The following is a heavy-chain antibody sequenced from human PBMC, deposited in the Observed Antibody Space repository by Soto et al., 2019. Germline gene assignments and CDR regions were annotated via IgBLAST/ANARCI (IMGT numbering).Heavy chain of an antibody. V-gene: IGHV4-30-4*01. J-gene: IGHJ6*02. D-gene: IGHD4-17*01. CDR3: ARATTVTSSFFFYGLDI. Sequence: SETLSLTCTVSGGSISDDDYYWNWIRQSPGKGLEWIGHIYYNGNTYYNPSLKSRLTMSLDTSQNQFSLHLTSVIAADSVLYFCARATTVTSSFFFYGLDIWGQGTTVTVSS. CDR2: IYYNGNT. CDR1: GGSISDDDYY.